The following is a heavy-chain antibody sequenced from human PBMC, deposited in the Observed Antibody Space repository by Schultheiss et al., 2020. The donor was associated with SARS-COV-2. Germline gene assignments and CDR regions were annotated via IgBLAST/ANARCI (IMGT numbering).Heavy chain of an antibody. CDR2: ISGSGGST. V-gene: IGHV3-23*01. J-gene: IGHJ6*03. CDR3: AKNSGSYPLDYYMDV. D-gene: IGHD1-26*01. CDR1: GFTFSSYA. Sequence: GESLKISCAASGFTFSSYAMSWVRQAPGKGLEWVSAISGSGGSTYYADSVKGRFTISRDNSKNTLYLQMNSLRAEDTAVYYCAKNSGSYPLDYYMDVWGKGTTVTVSS.